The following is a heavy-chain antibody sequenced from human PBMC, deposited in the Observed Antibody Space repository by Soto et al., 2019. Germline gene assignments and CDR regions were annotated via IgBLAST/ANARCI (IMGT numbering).Heavy chain of an antibody. J-gene: IGHJ4*02. CDR2: INCRSSTN. CDR1: GFTISRYN. CDR3: ARVPPWGSYYEPNDY. V-gene: IGHV3-48*01. D-gene: IGHD3-10*01. Sequence: PGGSLTLSCTASGFTISRYNMNWIRQAPGKGLEWISYINCRSSTNYYADSVKGRFTISRDNAKNLVYLEMISLRAEVTAVFYCARVPPWGSYYEPNDYWGRGTLVTVSS.